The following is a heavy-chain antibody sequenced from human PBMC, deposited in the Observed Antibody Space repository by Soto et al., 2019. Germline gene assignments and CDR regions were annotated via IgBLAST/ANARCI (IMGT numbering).Heavy chain of an antibody. V-gene: IGHV3-15*01. J-gene: IGHJ6*02. Sequence: GGSLRLSCAASGFTFSNAWMSWVRQAPGKGLEWVGRIKSKTDGGTTDYAAPVKGRFTITRDDSKNTLYLQMNSLKTEDTAVYYCYTDPPVGSGSYYYYYYGMDVWGQGTTVTVSS. CDR1: GFTFSNAW. CDR2: IKSKTDGGTT. D-gene: IGHD1-26*01. CDR3: YTDPPVGSGSYYYYYYGMDV.